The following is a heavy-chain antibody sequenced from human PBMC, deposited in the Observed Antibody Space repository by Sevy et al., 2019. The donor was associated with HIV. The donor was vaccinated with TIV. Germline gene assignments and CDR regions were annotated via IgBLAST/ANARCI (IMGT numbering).Heavy chain of an antibody. V-gene: IGHV3-21*01. CDR2: ISSRSTYI. D-gene: IGHD3-9*01. CDR3: ARGDKDGWFDP. J-gene: IGHJ5*02. CDR1: GFTFSSNT. Sequence: GGSLRLSCAASGFTFSSNTMNWLRQAPGKGLECVSSISSRSTYIFYADSVKGRFTISRDNSKKSLFLQMNSLRVEDTAVYYCARGDKDGWFDPWGQGTPVTVSS.